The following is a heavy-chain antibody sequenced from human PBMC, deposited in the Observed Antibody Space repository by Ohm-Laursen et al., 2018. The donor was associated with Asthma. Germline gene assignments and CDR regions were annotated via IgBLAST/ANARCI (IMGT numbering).Heavy chain of an antibody. CDR1: GFTFSDYA. V-gene: IGHV3-53*01. Sequence: SLRLSCAASGFTFSDYAMHWVRQAPGKGLEWVSVIYSGGSTYYADSVKGRFTISRDNSKNTLYLQMNSLRAEDTAVYYCARDSGGWYFDLWGRGTLVTVSS. CDR3: ARDSGGWYFDL. J-gene: IGHJ2*01. CDR2: IYSGGST.